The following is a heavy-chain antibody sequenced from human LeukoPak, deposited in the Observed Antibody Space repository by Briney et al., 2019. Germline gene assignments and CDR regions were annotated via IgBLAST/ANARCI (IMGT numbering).Heavy chain of an antibody. V-gene: IGHV1-69*05. Sequence: ASVKVSCKASGGTFSSYAISWVRQAPGQGLEWMGGIIPIFGTANYAQKFQGRVTMTRDTSISTAYMELSRLRSDDTAVYYCARDPPRCSSTGCFSIAAAANDYWGQGTLVTVSS. CDR2: IIPIFGTA. J-gene: IGHJ4*02. D-gene: IGHD2-2*01. CDR1: GGTFSSYA. CDR3: ARDPPRCSSTGCFSIAAAANDY.